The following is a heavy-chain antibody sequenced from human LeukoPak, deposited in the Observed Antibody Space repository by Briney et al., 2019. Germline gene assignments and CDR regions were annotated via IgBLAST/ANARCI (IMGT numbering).Heavy chain of an antibody. CDR3: AKDSYYDSSGYYYY. V-gene: IGHV3-23*01. Sequence: GGSLRLSCAASGFTFSSYAMSWVRQAPGKGLEWVSAISGSGGSTYYADSVKGRFTISRDNSENTLYLQMNSLRAEDTAVYYCAKDSYYDSSGYYYYWGQGTLVTVSS. CDR1: GFTFSSYA. J-gene: IGHJ4*02. D-gene: IGHD3-22*01. CDR2: ISGSGGST.